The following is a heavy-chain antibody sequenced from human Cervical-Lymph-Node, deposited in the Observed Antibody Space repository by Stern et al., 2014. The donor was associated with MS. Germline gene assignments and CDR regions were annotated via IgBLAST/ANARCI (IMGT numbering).Heavy chain of an antibody. CDR2: INAGNGNT. V-gene: IGHV1-3*01. CDR1: GYTFTSYA. J-gene: IGHJ5*02. D-gene: IGHD6-19*01. Sequence: QDQLVQSGAEVKKPGASVKVSCKASGYTFTSYAMHWVRQAPGQRLEWMGWINAGNGNTKYSQKFQGRVTITRDTSASTAYMELSSLRSEDTAVYYCARGGSGWYEGWFDPWGQGTLVTVSS. CDR3: ARGGSGWYEGWFDP.